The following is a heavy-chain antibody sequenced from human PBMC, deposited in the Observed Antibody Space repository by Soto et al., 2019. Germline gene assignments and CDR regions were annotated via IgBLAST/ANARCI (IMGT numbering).Heavy chain of an antibody. CDR3: ARDRGKVYFDY. D-gene: IGHD3-16*01. V-gene: IGHV3-33*01. CDR1: GFTFSKIG. CDR2: IWFDGSNY. J-gene: IGHJ4*02. Sequence: QVQLVESGGGVVQPGRYLRLSCEASGFTFSKIGMHWVRQAPGKGLEWVAVIWFDGSNYYYADSVKGRFTISRDNSKNTLYLQMNSLRAEDTAVYYCARDRGKVYFDYWGQGTLVTVSS.